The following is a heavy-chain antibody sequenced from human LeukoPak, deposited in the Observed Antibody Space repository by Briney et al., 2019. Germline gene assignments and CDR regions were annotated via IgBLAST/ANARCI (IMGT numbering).Heavy chain of an antibody. V-gene: IGHV3-30*18. Sequence: PGGSLRLSCAASGFSFKNYGIHWARQAPGKGLEWVAAISYDGNNKYYADSVRGRFTISRDNSKNTLYLQMNSLRPEDTAVYYCAKDWKWEVLYYGTNVWGQGTTVTVSS. J-gene: IGHJ6*02. CDR1: GFSFKNYG. CDR2: ISYDGNNK. D-gene: IGHD1-26*01. CDR3: AKDWKWEVLYYGTNV.